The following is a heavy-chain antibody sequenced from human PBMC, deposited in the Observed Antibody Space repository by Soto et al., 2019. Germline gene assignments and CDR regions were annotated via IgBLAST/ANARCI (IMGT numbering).Heavy chain of an antibody. Sequence: SETLSLTCTVSGGSISSYYWSWIRQPPGKGLEWIGYIYYSGSTNYNPSLNSRVTISVDTTKNHVSLILSSVTAADTAVYYCARVGPWVPYYYDSSPYTFENWFDPWGQGTLVTVSS. CDR2: IYYSGST. V-gene: IGHV4-59*08. J-gene: IGHJ5*02. CDR3: ARVGPWVPYYYDSSPYTFENWFDP. CDR1: GGSISSYY. D-gene: IGHD3-22*01.